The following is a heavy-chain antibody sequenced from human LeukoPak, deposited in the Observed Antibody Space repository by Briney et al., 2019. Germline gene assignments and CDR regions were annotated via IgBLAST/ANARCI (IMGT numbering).Heavy chain of an antibody. V-gene: IGHV3-7*01. CDR3: ARAWAWELPDYFDY. J-gene: IGHJ4*02. CDR2: IKQDGSEK. Sequence: PGGSLRLSCAASGFTFSSYLMSWVRQAPGKGLGWVANIKQDGSEKYYVDSVKGRFTISRDNAKNSLYLQMNSLRAEDTAVYYCARAWAWELPDYFDYWGQGTLVTVSS. CDR1: GFTFSSYL. D-gene: IGHD1-26*01.